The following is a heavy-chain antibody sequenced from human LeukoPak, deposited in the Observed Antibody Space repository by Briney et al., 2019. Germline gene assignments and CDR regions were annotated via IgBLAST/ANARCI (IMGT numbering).Heavy chain of an antibody. D-gene: IGHD3-3*01. Sequence: SVKVSCKASGFTFTSSAMQWVRQARGQRLEWIGWIVVGSGNTNYAQKFQERVTITRDMSTSTAYMELSSLRSEDTAVYYCAAVSPITIFGVVSIGGGDYWGQGTLVTASS. J-gene: IGHJ4*02. CDR3: AAVSPITIFGVVSIGGGDY. CDR2: IVVGSGNT. CDR1: GFTFTSSA. V-gene: IGHV1-58*02.